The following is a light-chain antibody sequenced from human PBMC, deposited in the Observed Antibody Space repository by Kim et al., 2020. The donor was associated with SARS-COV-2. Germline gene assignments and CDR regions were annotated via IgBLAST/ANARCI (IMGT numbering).Light chain of an antibody. J-gene: IGLJ1*01. V-gene: IGLV2-11*03. CDR1: NSDVGVYNY. CDR2: DVT. CDR3: CSYAGSYTYV. Sequence: GQSVTISCTGTNSDVGVYNYVSWYQQHPGKAPKLMSYDVTKRPSGVPDRFSGAKSGNTASLTISGLQAEDEADYYCCSYAGSYTYVFGTGTKVTVL.